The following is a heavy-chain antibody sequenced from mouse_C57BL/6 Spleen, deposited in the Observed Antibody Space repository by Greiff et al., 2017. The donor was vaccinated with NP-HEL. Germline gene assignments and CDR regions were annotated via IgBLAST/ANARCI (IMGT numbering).Heavy chain of an antibody. CDR2: INPSSGYT. V-gene: IGHV1-7*01. J-gene: IGHJ1*03. D-gene: IGHD1-2*01. CDR1: GYTFTSYW. Sequence: QVQLQQSGAELAKPGASGKRSCKASGYTFTSYWMHWVKQRPGRGLEWIGYINPSSGYTKYNQKFKDKATLTADKSSSTAYMQLSSLTYEDSAVYYCARVYGQYFDVWGTGTTVTVSS. CDR3: ARVYGQYFDV.